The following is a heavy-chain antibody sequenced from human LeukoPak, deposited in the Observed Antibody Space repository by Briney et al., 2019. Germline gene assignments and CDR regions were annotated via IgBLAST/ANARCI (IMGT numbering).Heavy chain of an antibody. J-gene: IGHJ4*02. V-gene: IGHV3-43*02. CDR1: GLPIGDFA. Sequence: GGSLRLSCVASGLPIGDFAMHWVRQAPGQGLEWVSLISGDGVSTFFADSVKGRFSISRDNSKNSLFLEMSSLRTEDTAMYFCARESGKFDYWGQGTLVAVSS. CDR2: ISGDGVST. CDR3: ARESGKFDY.